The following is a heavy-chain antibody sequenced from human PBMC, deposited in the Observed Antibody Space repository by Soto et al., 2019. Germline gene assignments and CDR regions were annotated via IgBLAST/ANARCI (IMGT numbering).Heavy chain of an antibody. CDR2: IYHSGST. CDR1: GGSLSSSNW. CDR3: ARRIPDYGDYYYFDY. Sequence: PSETLSLTCAVSGGSLSSSNWWSWVRQPPGKGLEWIGEIYHSGSTNYNPSLKSRVTISVDKSKNQFSLKLSSVTAADTAVYYCARRIPDYGDYYYFDYWGQGTLVTVSS. J-gene: IGHJ4*02. V-gene: IGHV4-4*02. D-gene: IGHD4-17*01.